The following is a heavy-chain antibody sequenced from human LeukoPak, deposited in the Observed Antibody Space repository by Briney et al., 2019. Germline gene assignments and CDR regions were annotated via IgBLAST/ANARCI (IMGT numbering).Heavy chain of an antibody. CDR1: GLTFSSYW. V-gene: IGHV3-7*04. D-gene: IGHD3-16*01. Sequence: PGGSLRLSWAASGLTFSSYWMTWVRQAPGKGLEWVATIKYDGSETYYVDSVRGRFSISRDNAKNSLYLQMNSLSAEDTAVYYCARDSTLSNYWGQGTLVTVSS. J-gene: IGHJ4*02. CDR3: ARDSTLSNY. CDR2: IKYDGSET.